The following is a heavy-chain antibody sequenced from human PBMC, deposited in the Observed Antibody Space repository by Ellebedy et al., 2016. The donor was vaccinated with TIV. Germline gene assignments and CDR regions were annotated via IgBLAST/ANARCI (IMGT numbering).Heavy chain of an antibody. CDR3: ARAETDKIPVHHYYGMGV. Sequence: ASVKVSCKASGGTFSSYAFTWVRQAPGQGLEWMGRIIPILSITNYAQKFQGRVTITADRSTSTAYMELSGLTSDDTAVYYCARAETDKIPVHHYYGMGVWGQGTTVTVSS. CDR2: IIPILSIT. D-gene: IGHD2-2*01. CDR1: GGTFSSYA. V-gene: IGHV1-69*04. J-gene: IGHJ6*02.